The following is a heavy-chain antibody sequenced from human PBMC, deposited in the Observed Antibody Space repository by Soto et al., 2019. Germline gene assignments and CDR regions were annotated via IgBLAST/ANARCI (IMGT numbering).Heavy chain of an antibody. CDR3: ARQNCDTTKCYLGFDV. V-gene: IGHV3-23*01. Sequence: PGGSLRLSCAASGFILSSYALSWVRQAPGKGLEWVSLISGGGITYSADSVKGRFTISRDKSKSTVYLQMNILRAEDTAVYYCARQNCDTTKCYLGFDVWGQGTMVTVSS. D-gene: IGHD2-2*01. CDR2: ISGGGIT. CDR1: GFILSSYA. J-gene: IGHJ3*01.